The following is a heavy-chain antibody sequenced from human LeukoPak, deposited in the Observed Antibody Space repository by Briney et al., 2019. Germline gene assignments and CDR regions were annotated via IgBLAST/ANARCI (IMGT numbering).Heavy chain of an antibody. D-gene: IGHD2-2*01. V-gene: IGHV3-23*01. CDR3: AKESVGFCSNTNCYYFDY. J-gene: IGHJ4*02. CDR2: ISGSGATT. CDR1: GFTFSNYA. Sequence: GGSLRLSCAASGFTFSNYAMSWVRQAPGKGLEWVSAISGSGATTYYADSVKGRFTISRDHSKNTLYLQMNSLGAEDTAVYYCAKESVGFCSNTNCYYFDYWGQGALVTVSS.